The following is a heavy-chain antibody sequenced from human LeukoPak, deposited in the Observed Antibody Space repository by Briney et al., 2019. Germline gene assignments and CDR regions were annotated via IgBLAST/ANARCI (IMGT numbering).Heavy chain of an antibody. Sequence: PGGSLRLSCAASGFTFNSYAMSWVRQAPWERLQWVSGISDSGGNTYYADSVRGRFTISRDNSKNTLYLQMNSLRAEYTAVYYCARHRSSWLIDYWGQGTLVTVSS. CDR1: GFTFNSYA. D-gene: IGHD6-6*01. CDR2: ISDSGGNT. V-gene: IGHV3-23*01. CDR3: ARHRSSWLIDY. J-gene: IGHJ4*02.